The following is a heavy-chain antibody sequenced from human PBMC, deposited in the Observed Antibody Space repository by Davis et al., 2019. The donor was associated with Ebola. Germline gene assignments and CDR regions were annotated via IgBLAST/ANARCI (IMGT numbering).Heavy chain of an antibody. V-gene: IGHV3-11*06. Sequence: GESLKISCAASGFTFSDYYMTWIRQAPGKGLEWISYISVYSTYTNYAESVKGRFTISRDNAKNSVYLQMNSLRAEDTAVYYCARSVDTPVVPYFDYWGQGALVTVSS. CDR1: GFTFSDYY. CDR2: ISVYSTYT. CDR3: ARSVDTPVVPYFDY. D-gene: IGHD5-18*01. J-gene: IGHJ4*02.